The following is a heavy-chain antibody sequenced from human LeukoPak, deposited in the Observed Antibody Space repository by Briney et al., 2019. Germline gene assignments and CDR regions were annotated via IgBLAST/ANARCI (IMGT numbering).Heavy chain of an antibody. CDR3: AREANWAYYFDN. CDR1: GYTFTGYY. J-gene: IGHJ4*02. Sequence: ASVKVSCKASGYTFTGYYMHWVRQAPGQGLEWMGWISAYDGNTKYAQKFQGRVTLTTDTSTSTASMELRSLRSDDTAVYYCAREANWAYYFDNWGQGTLVTVSS. V-gene: IGHV1-18*04. D-gene: IGHD1-1*01. CDR2: ISAYDGNT.